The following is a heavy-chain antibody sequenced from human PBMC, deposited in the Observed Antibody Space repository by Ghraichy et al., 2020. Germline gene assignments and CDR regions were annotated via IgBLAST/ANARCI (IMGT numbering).Heavy chain of an antibody. Sequence: SETLSLTCAVSGGSIRNYYWSWIRQPPGKGLEWIGYIFIGGGPKTNPPLASRVTISADTSENRISLKLSSVTTPATAVYYCARVGGVVVPAAINHYYGMDVWGQGTTVTVSS. CDR2: IFIGGGP. CDR1: GGSIRNYY. CDR3: ARVGGVVVPAAINHYYGMDV. J-gene: IGHJ6*02. D-gene: IGHD2-2*01. V-gene: IGHV4-59*01.